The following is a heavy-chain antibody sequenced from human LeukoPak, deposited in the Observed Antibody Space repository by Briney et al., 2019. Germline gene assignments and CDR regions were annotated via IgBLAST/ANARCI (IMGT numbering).Heavy chain of an antibody. V-gene: IGHV3-7*03. CDR2: IKQDGSDK. D-gene: IGHD6-13*01. J-gene: IGHJ4*02. CDR1: GFTFSTSW. CDR3: AKDSGWFRFDY. Sequence: GGSLRLSCAASGFTFSTSWMTWVRQAPGKGLEWVANIKQDGSDKYYMDSVKGRFTISRDNAKNSLYLQMNSLRAKDTAVYYCAKDSGWFRFDYWGQGTLVTVSS.